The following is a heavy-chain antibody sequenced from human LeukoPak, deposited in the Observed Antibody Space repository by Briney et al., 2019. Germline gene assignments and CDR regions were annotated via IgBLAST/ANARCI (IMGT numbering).Heavy chain of an antibody. J-gene: IGHJ4*02. Sequence: GGSLRLSCTTSGFTFSAYDMVWIRQAPGRGVEWVSSISSGNTYVYYADSVKGRFTISRDNANNSLSLQMNSLRAEDTAVYYCASRPRPYYYDSNGYFPLNFWGQGTLVAVSS. CDR2: ISSGNTYV. D-gene: IGHD3-22*01. CDR3: ASRPRPYYYDSNGYFPLNF. CDR1: GFTFSAYD. V-gene: IGHV3-21*06.